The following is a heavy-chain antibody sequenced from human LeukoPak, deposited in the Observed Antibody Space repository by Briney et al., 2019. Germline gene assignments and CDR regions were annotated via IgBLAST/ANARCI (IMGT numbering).Heavy chain of an antibody. CDR1: GFSLSTTRMGGGGGG. J-gene: IGHJ4*02. V-gene: IGHV2-5*02. CDR3: ARVGFCSSTSCYSGAYYFDY. CDR2: FYWDADK. Sequence: ESGPTLVNPTQTLRLTCTFSGFSLSTTRMGGGGGGVGWIRQPPGKALEWLALFYWDADKRYSPSLKSRLTVTKDTSKNQVVLTMTNMDLVDTATYYCARVGFCSSTSCYSGAYYFDYWGQGTLVTVSS. D-gene: IGHD2-2*02.